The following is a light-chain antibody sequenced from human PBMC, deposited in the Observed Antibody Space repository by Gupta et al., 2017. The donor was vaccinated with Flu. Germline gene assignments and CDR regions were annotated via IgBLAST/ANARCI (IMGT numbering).Light chain of an antibody. V-gene: IGLV2-14*01. Sequence: QSALTQPASVSGSPGQSITISCTGTSSDVGGYNYVSWYQQHPGKAPKLMIYEVSNRPSGVSNRFSGSKPGNTASLTISGLQAEDEADYYCSSYTSSSTLRVFGGGTKLTVL. CDR3: SSYTSSSTLRV. CDR1: SSDVGGYNY. CDR2: EVS. J-gene: IGLJ2*01.